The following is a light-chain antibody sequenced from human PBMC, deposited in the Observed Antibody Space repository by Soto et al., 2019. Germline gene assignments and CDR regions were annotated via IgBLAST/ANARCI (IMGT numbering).Light chain of an antibody. CDR2: EVS. V-gene: IGLV2-14*01. CDR3: SSYTSSNTWV. CDR1: SSDVGAYDY. J-gene: IGLJ3*02. Sequence: QSALTQPASVSGSPGQSITISCTGTSSDVGAYDYVSWYQQHPGKAPKFMLYEVSNRPSGLSNRFSGSKSGNTAFRTVSGLQAEDEADYYCSSYTSSNTWVFGGGTKLTVL.